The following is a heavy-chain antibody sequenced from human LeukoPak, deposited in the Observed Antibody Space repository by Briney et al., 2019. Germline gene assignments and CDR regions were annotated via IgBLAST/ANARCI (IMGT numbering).Heavy chain of an antibody. Sequence: GGSLRLSCAASGFTFSNAWMSWVRQAPGKGLEWVSGISGGGDRIYYADSVKGRFTISRDNSNNSLSLQMNSLRAEDTAVYYCAKDLSSSWYPYYFDSWGQGSLVTVSS. D-gene: IGHD6-13*01. J-gene: IGHJ4*02. V-gene: IGHV3-23*01. CDR1: GFTFSNAW. CDR3: AKDLSSSWYPYYFDS. CDR2: ISGGGDRI.